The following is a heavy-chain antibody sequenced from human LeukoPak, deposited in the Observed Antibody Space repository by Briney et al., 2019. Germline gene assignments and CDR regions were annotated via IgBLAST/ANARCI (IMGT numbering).Heavy chain of an antibody. J-gene: IGHJ3*02. Sequence: SETLSLTCAVYGESFSGYYWSWIRQPPGKGLEWIGSIYYSGTTYYNPSLKSRVTMSVDTSKNQFSLKLSSVTAADTAVYYCARQGGINMIVVLSDDAFDIWGQGTMVTVSS. CDR2: IYYSGTT. CDR3: ARQGGINMIVVLSDDAFDI. V-gene: IGHV4-59*04. D-gene: IGHD3-22*01. CDR1: GESFSGYY.